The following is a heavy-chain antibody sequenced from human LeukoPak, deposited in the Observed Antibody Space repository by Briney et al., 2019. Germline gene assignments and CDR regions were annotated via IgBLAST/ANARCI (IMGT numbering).Heavy chain of an antibody. CDR1: GGSISRGSYY. CDR2: IYNSGST. D-gene: IGHD6-13*01. V-gene: IGHV4-61*02. Sequence: SQTLSLTCSVSGGSISRGSYYWNWIRQPAGKGLEWMGRIYNSGSTNYNPSLKSRVTISTDMSKNQFSLKLTSVTAADTAVYYCATPGIAALQFDPWGQGTLVTVSS. CDR3: ATPGIAALQFDP. J-gene: IGHJ5*02.